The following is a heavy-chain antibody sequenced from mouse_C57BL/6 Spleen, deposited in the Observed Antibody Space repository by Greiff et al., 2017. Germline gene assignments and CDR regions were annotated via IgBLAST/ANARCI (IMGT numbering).Heavy chain of an antibody. CDR1: GYTFTDYY. V-gene: IGHV1-76*01. CDR3: ARSDYYDDY. Sequence: QVQLKESGAELVRPGASVKLSCKASGYTFTDYYINWVKQRPGQGLEWIARIYPGSGNTYYNEKFKGKATLTAEKSSSTAYMQLSSLTSEDSAVYFCARSDYYDDYWGQGTTLTVSS. J-gene: IGHJ2*01. CDR2: IYPGSGNT.